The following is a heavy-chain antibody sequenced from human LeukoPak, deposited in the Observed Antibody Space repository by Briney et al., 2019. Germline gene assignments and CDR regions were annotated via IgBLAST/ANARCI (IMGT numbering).Heavy chain of an antibody. CDR3: AKALTLSFDY. Sequence: GGSLRLSCAASGFTFSSYGMHWVRQAPGKGLEWVAVISNDESKKYYADSVKGRFTISRDNSKNTLYLQMNSLRAEDTAVYYCAKALTLSFDYWGQGTLVTVSS. CDR1: GFTFSSYG. V-gene: IGHV3-30*18. CDR2: ISNDESKK. J-gene: IGHJ4*02.